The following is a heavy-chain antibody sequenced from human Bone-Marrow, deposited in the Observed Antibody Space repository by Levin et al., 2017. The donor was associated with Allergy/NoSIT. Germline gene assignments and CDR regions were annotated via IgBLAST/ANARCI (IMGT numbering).Heavy chain of an antibody. D-gene: IGHD4-23*01. CDR1: GDSISSGGYY. CDR2: IYYSGVT. CDR3: GRDYGGNSGIDY. V-gene: IGHV4-31*03. Sequence: PSETLSLTCNVSGDSISSGGYYWTWVRQHPGKGLEWIGYIYYSGVTFYNPSLKSRLTISVDTSKNQFSLKLSSVTAADTAVYYCGRDYGGNSGIDYWGQGTLVTVSS. J-gene: IGHJ4*02.